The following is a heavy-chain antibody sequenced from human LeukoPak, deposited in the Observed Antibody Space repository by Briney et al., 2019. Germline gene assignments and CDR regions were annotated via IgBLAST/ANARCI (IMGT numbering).Heavy chain of an antibody. CDR1: GYTFTSHD. Sequence: ASVKVSCKASGYTFTSHDINWVRQATGQGLEWMGWMNPNSGYTGYEQKFQGRVTMTRDTSTSTAYMELSSLRSEDTAVYYCARTTAYDAFDIWGQGTMVTVSS. CDR2: MNPNSGYT. J-gene: IGHJ3*02. CDR3: ARTTAYDAFDI. D-gene: IGHD4-11*01. V-gene: IGHV1-8*01.